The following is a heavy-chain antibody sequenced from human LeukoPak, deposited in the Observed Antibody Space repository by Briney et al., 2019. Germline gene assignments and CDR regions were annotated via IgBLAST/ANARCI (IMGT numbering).Heavy chain of an antibody. CDR3: AANSADYNTLGSSYKV. Sequence: GSLRLSCAASGFTFSSYSVNWVRQPPGKGLEWIGSIYYSGSSFDNPSLKSRVTISVDTSKNQFSLKLSSVTAADSAVYYCAANSADYNTLGSSYKVWGQGTLVTVSS. J-gene: IGHJ4*02. CDR2: IYYSGSS. D-gene: IGHD3-10*01. V-gene: IGHV4-59*05. CDR1: GFTFSSYSVN.